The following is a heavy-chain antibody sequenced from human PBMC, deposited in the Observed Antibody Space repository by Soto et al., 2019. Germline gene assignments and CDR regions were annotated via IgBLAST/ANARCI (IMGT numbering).Heavy chain of an antibody. CDR2: IRSKAYGGTT. Sequence: PGGSLRLSCTASGFTFGDYAMSWFRQAPGKGLEWVGFIRSKAYGGTTEYAASVKGRFTISRDDSKSIAYLQMNSLKTEDTAVYYCTRDRGGSYFVHDYWGQGTLVTVSS. V-gene: IGHV3-49*03. CDR1: GFTFGDYA. CDR3: TRDRGGSYFVHDY. D-gene: IGHD1-26*01. J-gene: IGHJ4*02.